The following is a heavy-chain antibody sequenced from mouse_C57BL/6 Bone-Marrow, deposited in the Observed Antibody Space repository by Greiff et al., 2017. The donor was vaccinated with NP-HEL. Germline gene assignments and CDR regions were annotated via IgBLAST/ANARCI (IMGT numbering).Heavy chain of an antibody. CDR3: ARSPLPPYFDY. CDR1: GFTFTDYY. CDR2: IRNKANGYTT. V-gene: IGHV7-3*01. J-gene: IGHJ2*01. Sequence: DVQLVESGGGLVQPGGSLSLSCAASGFTFTDYYMSWVRQPPGKALEWLGFIRNKANGYTTEYSASVKGRFTISRDNSQSILYLQMNALRAEDRATYYCARSPLPPYFDYWGQGTTLTVSS.